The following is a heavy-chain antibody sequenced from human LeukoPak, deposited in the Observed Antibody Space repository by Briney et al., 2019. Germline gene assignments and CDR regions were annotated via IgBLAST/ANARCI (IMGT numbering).Heavy chain of an antibody. Sequence: GESLRLSCAASGFTFSIYAMQWVRQATGKGREGVAVISYDGSNKFHTDSVKGRHTLSRDNSKNTLYLQMNSLRAEDTAVYYCAKDQRVTRGPYYYYMDVWGKGATVTVSS. V-gene: IGHV3-30*04. J-gene: IGHJ6*03. D-gene: IGHD4-17*01. CDR1: GFTFSIYA. CDR3: AKDQRVTRGPYYYYMDV. CDR2: ISYDGSNK.